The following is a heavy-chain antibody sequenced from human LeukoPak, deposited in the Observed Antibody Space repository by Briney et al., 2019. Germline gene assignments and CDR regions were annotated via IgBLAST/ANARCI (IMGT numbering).Heavy chain of an antibody. Sequence: GGSLRLSCAASGFTFSGYAMSWVRQAPVKGLEWVSAISGSGGSTYYADSVKGRFTISRDNSKNTLYLQMNGLRAEDTAVYYCAKVLFYYDSSGLTPFDYWGQGTLVTVSS. CDR2: ISGSGGST. CDR1: GFTFSGYA. D-gene: IGHD3-22*01. CDR3: AKVLFYYDSSGLTPFDY. V-gene: IGHV3-23*01. J-gene: IGHJ4*02.